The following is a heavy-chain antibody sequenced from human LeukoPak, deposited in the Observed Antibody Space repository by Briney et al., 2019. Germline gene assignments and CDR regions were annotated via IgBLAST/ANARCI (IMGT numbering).Heavy chain of an antibody. CDR1: GFTFSSYW. J-gene: IGHJ6*03. CDR3: ANGNRCTSPNCLGYYYFYMDV. V-gene: IGHV3-74*01. D-gene: IGHD2-8*01. CDR2: INSDGSST. Sequence: PGGSLRLSCAASGFTFSSYWMHWVRQAPEKGLVWVSRINSDGSSTSYADSVKGRFTISRDNAKNTLYLQMNSLRAEDTAVYYCANGNRCTSPNCLGYYYFYMDVWGKGTTVTVSS.